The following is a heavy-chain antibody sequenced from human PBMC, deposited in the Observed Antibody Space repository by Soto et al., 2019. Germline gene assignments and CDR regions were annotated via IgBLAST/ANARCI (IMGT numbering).Heavy chain of an antibody. CDR1: GFPLSNARMG. CDR3: ARDSVALYYYYSGMDV. V-gene: IGHV2-26*01. J-gene: IGHJ6*02. D-gene: IGHD2-21*01. CDR2: IFSNDEK. Sequence: SGPTLVNPTETLTLTCTVSGFPLSNARMGVSWIRQPPGKALEWLAHIFSNDEKSYSTSLKSRLTISKDTSKNQVVLTMTNMDPVDTATYYCARDSVALYYYYSGMDVWGQGTTVTVSS.